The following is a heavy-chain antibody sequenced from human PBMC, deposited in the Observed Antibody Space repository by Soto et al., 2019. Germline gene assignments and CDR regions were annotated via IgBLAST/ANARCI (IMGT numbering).Heavy chain of an antibody. V-gene: IGHV1-69*06. CDR1: GGTLSSYA. Sequence: SVKVSCKASGGTLSSYAISWVRQAPAQGLESMGGIIPIFGTANYAQKLQGRLTITADKSTSTAYLELSSLRSEDTAVYYCASGGMRGRAGALSFGYCGQRTLVAVCS. D-gene: IGHD6-19*01. CDR2: IIPIFGTA. CDR3: ASGGMRGRAGALSFGY. J-gene: IGHJ4*02.